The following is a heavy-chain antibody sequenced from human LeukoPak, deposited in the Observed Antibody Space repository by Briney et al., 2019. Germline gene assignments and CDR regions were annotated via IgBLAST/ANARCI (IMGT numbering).Heavy chain of an antibody. J-gene: IGHJ4*02. D-gene: IGHD3-9*01. V-gene: IGHV1-24*01. CDR2: FDPQDGET. CDR3: ATGVPYYDILIGYHFDF. CDR1: GHTLTELS. Sequence: ASVKVSCKASGHTLTELSIHWVRQAPGKGLEWMGGFDPQDGETVYAQKFQGRGTMIEDTSTDTAYMEPSSLRSGDTAVYCCATGVPYYDILIGYHFDFWGQGTLVTVSS.